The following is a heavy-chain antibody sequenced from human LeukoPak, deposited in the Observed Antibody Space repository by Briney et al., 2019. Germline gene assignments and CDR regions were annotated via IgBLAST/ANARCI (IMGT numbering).Heavy chain of an antibody. V-gene: IGHV3-64*01. D-gene: IGHD1-26*01. CDR3: ARGLKEWELRPDY. CDR1: GFTFSSYA. CDR2: ISSNGGST. Sequence: GGSLRLSCAASGFTFSSYAMHWVRQAPGKGLEYVSAISSNGGSTYYANSVKGRFTISRDNSKNTLYLQMGSLRAEDMAVYYCARGLKEWELRPDYWGQGTLVTVSS. J-gene: IGHJ4*02.